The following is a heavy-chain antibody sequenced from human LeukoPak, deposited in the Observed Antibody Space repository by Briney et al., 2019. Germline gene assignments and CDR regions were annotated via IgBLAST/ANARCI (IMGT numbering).Heavy chain of an antibody. CDR1: GGSISSSSYY. D-gene: IGHD3-10*01. V-gene: IGHV4-39*01. J-gene: IGHJ5*02. Sequence: KPSETLSLTCTVSGGSISSSSYYWGWIRQPPGKGLEWIGSIYYSGSTYYNPSLKSRVTISVDTSKNQFSLKLSSVTAADTAVYYCARPRDYYGSGSYYKGFDPWGQGTLVTVSS. CDR2: IYYSGST. CDR3: ARPRDYYGSGSYYKGFDP.